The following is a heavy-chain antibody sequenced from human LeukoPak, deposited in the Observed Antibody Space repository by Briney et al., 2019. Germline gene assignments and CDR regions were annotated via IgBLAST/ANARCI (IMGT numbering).Heavy chain of an antibody. CDR3: ARHRTSSYFDY. V-gene: IGHV4-34*01. J-gene: IGHJ4*02. D-gene: IGHD2-2*01. CDR1: GGSFSGYY. CDR2: INHSGST. Sequence: SETLSLTCAVYGGSFSGYYWSWIRQPPGKGLEWIGEINHSGSTNYNLSLKSRVTISVDTSKNQFSLKLSSVTAADTAVYYCARHRTSSYFDYWGQGTLVTVSS.